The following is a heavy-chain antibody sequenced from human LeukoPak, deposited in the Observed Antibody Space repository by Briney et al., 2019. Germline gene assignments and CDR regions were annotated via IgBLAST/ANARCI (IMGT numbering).Heavy chain of an antibody. CDR2: INSDGGTT. Sequence: GGSLRLSCGASGFTFGTYCMHWVRQAPGKGLVWVSGINSDGGTTTYADSVKGRFTISRDNAKNTLYLQMNNLRAEDTAIYYCATDSYVSGSYYRLFYWGQGTLVTVSS. D-gene: IGHD3-10*01. V-gene: IGHV3-74*01. J-gene: IGHJ4*02. CDR3: ATDSYVSGSYYRLFY. CDR1: GFTFGTYC.